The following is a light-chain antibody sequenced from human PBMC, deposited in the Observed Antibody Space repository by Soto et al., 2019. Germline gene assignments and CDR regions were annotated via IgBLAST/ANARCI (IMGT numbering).Light chain of an antibody. CDR3: QQYITGPALT. CDR1: QSVSSN. Sequence: ERVMTQSPATLSVSPGERATLSCRASQSVSSNLAWYQQKPGQAPRLLIYNASTRATGLPARFSGSGSGTEFTLTISSMQSEDFAVYYRQQYITGPALTFGG. CDR2: NAS. V-gene: IGKV3-15*01. J-gene: IGKJ4*01.